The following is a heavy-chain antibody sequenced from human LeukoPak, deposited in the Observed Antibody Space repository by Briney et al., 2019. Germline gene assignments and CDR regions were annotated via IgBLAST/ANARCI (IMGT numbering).Heavy chain of an antibody. CDR3: ARGITMVRGVIMDWFDP. CDR1: GYTFTGYY. CDR2: INPNSGGT. D-gene: IGHD3-10*01. J-gene: IGHJ5*02. Sequence: ASVKVSCKASGYTFTGYYMHWVRQAPGQGLEWMGWINPNSGGTNYAQKFQGRVTMTRDTSISTAYMELSRLRSYDTAVYYCARGITMVRGVIMDWFDPWGQGTLVTVS. V-gene: IGHV1-2*02.